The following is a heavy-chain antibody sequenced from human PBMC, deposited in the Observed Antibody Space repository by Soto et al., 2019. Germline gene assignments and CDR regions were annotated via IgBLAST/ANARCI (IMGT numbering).Heavy chain of an antibody. CDR3: ATVYYYDSSGYLDY. V-gene: IGHV3-33*01. D-gene: IGHD3-22*01. CDR1: GFTFSSYG. J-gene: IGHJ4*02. CDR2: IWYDGSNK. Sequence: GGSLRLSCAASGFTFSSYGMHWVRQAPGKGLEWVAVIWYDGSNKYYADSVKGRFTISRDNSKNTLYLQMNSLRAEDTAVYYCATVYYYDSSGYLDYWGQGTLVTVSS.